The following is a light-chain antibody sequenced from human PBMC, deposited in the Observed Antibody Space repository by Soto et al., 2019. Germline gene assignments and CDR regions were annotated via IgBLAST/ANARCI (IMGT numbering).Light chain of an antibody. CDR2: GAS. CDR1: QSVSSN. V-gene: IGKV3-15*01. CDR3: QQYNNWPRIFT. Sequence: EIVMTQSPATLPVSPGERATLSCRASQSVSSNLAWYQQKPGQAPRLLIYGASTRATGIPARFSGSGSGTEFTLTISSLQSEDFAVYYCQQYNNWPRIFTFGPGTKVDIK. J-gene: IGKJ3*01.